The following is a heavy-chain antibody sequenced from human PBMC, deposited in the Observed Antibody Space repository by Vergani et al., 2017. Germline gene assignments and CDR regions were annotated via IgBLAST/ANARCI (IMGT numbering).Heavy chain of an antibody. D-gene: IGHD6-19*01. CDR2: LSANDRRT. Sequence: EVQLLESGGDLVQPGGSLRLSCAASGFTFIMHAMSWVRQAPGKGLESVSTLSANDRRTHYADSVKARFSISRDNSKNTLFLHMNSLRPEDTAVYYCAKVGRSELAGTFGAFDIWGQGTMVTVSS. J-gene: IGHJ3*02. V-gene: IGHV3-23*01. CDR3: AKVGRSELAGTFGAFDI. CDR1: GFTFIMHA.